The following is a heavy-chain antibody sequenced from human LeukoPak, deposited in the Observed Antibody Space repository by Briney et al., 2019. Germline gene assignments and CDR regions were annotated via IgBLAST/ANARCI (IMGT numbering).Heavy chain of an antibody. CDR2: IYYSGST. V-gene: IGHV4-39*01. CDR3: ARGVDYYGSGSYSHWFDP. D-gene: IGHD3-10*01. Sequence: SETLSLTCTVSGGSISSSSYYWGWIRQPPGKGLEWIGSIYYSGSTYYNPSLKSRVTISVDTSKNQFSLKLSSVTAADTAVCYCARGVDYYGSGSYSHWFDPWGQGTLVTVSS. J-gene: IGHJ5*02. CDR1: GGSISSSSYY.